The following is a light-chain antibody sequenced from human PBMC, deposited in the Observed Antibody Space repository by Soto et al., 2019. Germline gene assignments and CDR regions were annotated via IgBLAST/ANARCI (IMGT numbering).Light chain of an antibody. CDR1: ESVSYSY. Sequence: EIVLTQSPATMSLSPGERATLSCGASESVSYSYLAWYQQKAGLAPRLLIHDASTRASGIPDRFSGSKSGTDFTLTIRGLEPEDAALYYCQQYGSSPITFGQGTRLEIK. V-gene: IGKV3D-20*01. J-gene: IGKJ5*01. CDR2: DAS. CDR3: QQYGSSPIT.